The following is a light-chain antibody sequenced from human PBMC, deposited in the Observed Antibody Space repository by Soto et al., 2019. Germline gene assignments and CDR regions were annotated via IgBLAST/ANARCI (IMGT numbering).Light chain of an antibody. CDR2: EVS. CDR1: SSDVGTYNY. J-gene: IGLJ1*01. V-gene: IGLV2-14*01. Sequence: QSVLAQPASVSGSPGQSIAISCTGTSSDVGTYNYVSWYQQHPGNAPKLIIHEVSNRPSGVSDRFSGSKSGNTASLTISGLQADDEADYYCSSHTTYTTRVFGTGTKDTVL. CDR3: SSHTTYTTRV.